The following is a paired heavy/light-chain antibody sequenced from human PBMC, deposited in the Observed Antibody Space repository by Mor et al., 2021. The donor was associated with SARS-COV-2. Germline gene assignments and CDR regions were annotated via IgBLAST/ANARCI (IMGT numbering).Light chain of an antibody. V-gene: IGLV1-51*01. CDR1: SSNIGNNY. CDR3: GTWDTSLSAVV. CDR2: DNN. Sequence: QSVLTQPPSVSAAPGQKVTISCSGSSSNIGNNYVSWYQQLPGTAPKLLIYDNNKRPSGIPDRFSGSKSGTSATLGITGLQTGDEADYCCGTWDTSLSAVVFGGGTKLTVL. J-gene: IGLJ2*01.
Heavy chain of an antibody. J-gene: IGHJ4*02. CDR3: AREGSDWYGVANFDD. D-gene: IGHD6-19*01. CDR1: RFTFSSYW. Sequence: EVQLVESGGGLVQPGGSLRLSCAASRFTFSSYWMHWVRQAPGKGLVWVSRIKSDGSSTSYADSVKGRFTISRDNAKNTLYLQMNSLRAEDTAVYYCAREGSDWYGVANFDDWGQGTLVTVSS. CDR2: IKSDGSST. V-gene: IGHV3-74*01.